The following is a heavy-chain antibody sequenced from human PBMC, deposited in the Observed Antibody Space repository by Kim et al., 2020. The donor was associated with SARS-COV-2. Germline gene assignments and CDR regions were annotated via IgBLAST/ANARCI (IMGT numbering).Heavy chain of an antibody. CDR3: ARDAFPRGSSGLDS. V-gene: IGHV4-34*01. J-gene: IGHJ4*02. CDR1: GGSFNGYY. Sequence: SETLSLTCAVYGGSFNGYYWTWIRQSPGKGLEWIGESNHRGDTSYNPSLGSRVTISVDTSKDQFSLRLRSLTAADTAVYYCARDAFPRGSSGLDSWGQGTRITVSS. CDR2: SNHRGDT. D-gene: IGHD6-19*01.